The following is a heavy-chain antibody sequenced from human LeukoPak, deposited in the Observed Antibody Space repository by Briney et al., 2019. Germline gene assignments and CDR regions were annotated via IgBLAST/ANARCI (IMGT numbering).Heavy chain of an antibody. J-gene: IGHJ4*02. V-gene: IGHV4-39*07. CDR2: IYYSGST. CDR1: GGSISSSSYY. CDR3: ARDSTYYYDSSGQWSPFDY. D-gene: IGHD3-22*01. Sequence: PSETLSLTCTVSGGSISSSSYYWGWIRQPPGKGLEWIGSIYYSGSTYYNPSLKSRVTISVDTSKNQFSLKLSSVTAADTAVYYCARDSTYYYDSSGQWSPFDYWGQGTLVTVSS.